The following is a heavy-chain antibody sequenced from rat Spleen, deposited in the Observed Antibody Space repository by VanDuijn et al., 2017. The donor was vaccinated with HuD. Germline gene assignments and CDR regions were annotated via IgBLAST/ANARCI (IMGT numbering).Heavy chain of an antibody. CDR1: GHSITSSYR. V-gene: IGHV3-3*01. Sequence: EVQLQESGPGLVKPSQSLSLTCSVTGHSITSSYRWNWIRKFPGNKLEWMGYINNAGNTNNNPSLKSRISRTRDTSKNQLFLQVNSVTTEDTATYYCTRGGDGTYYYEGVLDAWGQGTSVTVSS. CDR3: TRGGDGTYYYEGVLDA. D-gene: IGHD1-12*02. CDR2: INNAGNT. J-gene: IGHJ4*01.